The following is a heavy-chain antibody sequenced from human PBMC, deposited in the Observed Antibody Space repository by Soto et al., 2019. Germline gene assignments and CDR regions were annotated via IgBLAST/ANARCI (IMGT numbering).Heavy chain of an antibody. CDR2: IYPGDSDT. V-gene: IGHV5-51*01. CDR1: GYSFTSYW. Sequence: RVESLKIAWKGSGYSFTSYWIGWVRQMPGKGLEWMVIIYPGDSDTRYSPSFQGQVTISADKSISTAYLQWSSLKASDTAMYYCARQRYYHYYYYGMHXWGQGTTVTVS. D-gene: IGHD3-22*01. CDR3: ARQRYYHYYYYGMHX. J-gene: IGHJ6*02.